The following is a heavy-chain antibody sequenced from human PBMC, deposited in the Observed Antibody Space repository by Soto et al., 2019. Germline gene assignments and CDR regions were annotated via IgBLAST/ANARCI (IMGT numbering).Heavy chain of an antibody. D-gene: IGHD2-2*01. V-gene: IGHV3-21*01. CDR3: AILGGPGRYCSSTSCSYYFDY. CDR2: ISSSSSYI. J-gene: IGHJ4*02. CDR1: GFTFSSYS. Sequence: GGSLRLSCAASGFTFSSYSMNWVRQAPEKGLEWVSSISSSSSYIYYADSVKGRFTISRDNAKNSLYLQMNSLRAEDTAVYYCAILGGPGRYCSSTSCSYYFDYWGQGTLVTVSS.